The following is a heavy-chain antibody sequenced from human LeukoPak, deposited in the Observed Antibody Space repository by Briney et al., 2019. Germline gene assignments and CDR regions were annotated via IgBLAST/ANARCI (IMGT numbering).Heavy chain of an antibody. CDR1: GGSIGRYY. V-gene: IGHV4-59*08. CDR2: IYSSGST. J-gene: IGHJ4*02. Sequence: PSETLSLTCTVSGGSIGRYYWSWIRQPPGKGLEWIGYIYSSGSTNYNPSLKSRVTISVDTSKNQFSLKLSSVTAADSAVYYCARQSTVVTFDYWGQGALVTVSS. CDR3: ARQSTVVTFDY. D-gene: IGHD4-23*01.